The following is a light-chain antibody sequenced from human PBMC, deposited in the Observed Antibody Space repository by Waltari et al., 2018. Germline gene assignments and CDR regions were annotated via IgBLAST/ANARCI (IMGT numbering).Light chain of an antibody. Sequence: QSALTQPPSASGSPGQSVTISCTGTSGDVGSYNYVSWYQQEPGKGPKLIIYDVGKRPSGVPDRFSGSKSGNTASLTVSGLQAEDEADYYCCSYAGSSNSVFGGGTKLTVL. CDR1: SGDVGSYNY. V-gene: IGLV2-8*01. J-gene: IGLJ3*02. CDR3: CSYAGSSNSV. CDR2: DVG.